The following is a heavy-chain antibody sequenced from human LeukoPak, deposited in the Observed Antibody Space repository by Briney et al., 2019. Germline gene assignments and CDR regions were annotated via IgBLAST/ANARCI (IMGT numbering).Heavy chain of an antibody. J-gene: IGHJ1*01. Sequence: GGSLRLSRAASGFTFSSFTMNWVRQAPGKGLEWVSYIGLSGTTIYYADSVKGRFTISRDNAKNSLYLQMNSLRAEDTAVYYCATPAAGPGAEYSLYWGQGTLVIVSS. CDR3: ATPAAGPGAEYSLY. CDR2: IGLSGTTI. V-gene: IGHV3-48*04. D-gene: IGHD6-13*01. CDR1: GFTFSSFT.